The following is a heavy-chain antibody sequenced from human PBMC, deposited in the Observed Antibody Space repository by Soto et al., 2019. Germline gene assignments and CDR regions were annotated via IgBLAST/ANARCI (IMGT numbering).Heavy chain of an antibody. CDR3: TRVGGSVSGMDV. Sequence: EVPLVESGGGLVQPGGSLRLSCAASGFTFSSYWMHWVRQAPGKGLVWVSRIDNAGSSVRYADSVKGRFTISRDNAKNTLYLQRNSLRAEDTAVYYCTRVGGSVSGMDVWGQGTTVTVSS. D-gene: IGHD1-26*01. J-gene: IGHJ6*02. V-gene: IGHV3-74*01. CDR1: GFTFSSYW. CDR2: IDNAGSSV.